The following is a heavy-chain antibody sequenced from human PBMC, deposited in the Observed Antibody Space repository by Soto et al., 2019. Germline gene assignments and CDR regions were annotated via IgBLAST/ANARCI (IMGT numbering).Heavy chain of an antibody. CDR2: ISHHGLKE. D-gene: IGHD1-26*01. Sequence: VGSLRLSCVASGFTFRDYGMHWVRQAPGKGLEWVAGISHHGLKEHYADSVKGRFTISRDNSKKTVYLQLNSLRGDDTAVYYCAKDWVGGSNKYYFEYWGQGTLVTVSS. CDR3: AKDWVGGSNKYYFEY. V-gene: IGHV3-30*18. CDR1: GFTFRDYG. J-gene: IGHJ4*02.